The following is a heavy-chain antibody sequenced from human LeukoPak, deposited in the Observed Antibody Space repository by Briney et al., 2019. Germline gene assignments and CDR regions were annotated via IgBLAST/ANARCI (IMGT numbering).Heavy chain of an antibody. V-gene: IGHV1-18*01. D-gene: IGHD1-26*01. CDR3: ARGIVGATKTHYFDY. Sequence: ASVKVSCKASGYTFTSYGISWVRQAPGQGLEWMGWISAYNGNTNYAQKLQGRVTMTTDTSTSTAYMELRSLRSDDTAVDYCARGIVGATKTHYFDYWGQGTLVTVSS. CDR2: ISAYNGNT. CDR1: GYTFTSYG. J-gene: IGHJ4*02.